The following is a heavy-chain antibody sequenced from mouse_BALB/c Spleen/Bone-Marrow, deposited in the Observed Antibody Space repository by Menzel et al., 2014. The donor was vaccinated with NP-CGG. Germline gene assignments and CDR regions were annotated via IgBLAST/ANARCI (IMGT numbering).Heavy chain of an antibody. D-gene: IGHD1-1*01. Sequence: EVHLVESGGGLVKPGGSLKLSCAASGFTFSSYGMSWVRQTPEKRLEWVATISGGGSYTYYPDSVKGRFTISRDNAKNNLYLQMSSLRSEDTALYYCARQAGGSGYFDYWGQGTTLTVSS. CDR1: GFTFSSYG. V-gene: IGHV5-9-2*01. CDR3: ARQAGGSGYFDY. J-gene: IGHJ2*01. CDR2: ISGGGSYT.